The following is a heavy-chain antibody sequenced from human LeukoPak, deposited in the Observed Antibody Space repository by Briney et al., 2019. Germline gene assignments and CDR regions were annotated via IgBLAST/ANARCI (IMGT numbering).Heavy chain of an antibody. J-gene: IGHJ4*02. V-gene: IGHV4-39*02. D-gene: IGHD6-25*01. Sequence: SDTLSLTCTVSGGSISSSSYYWGWIRQPPGKGLEWIGSIYYSGSTYYNPSLKSRVTISVDTSKNQFSLKLSSVTAADTAVYYCAREGAATDYWGQGTLVTVSS. CDR3: AREGAATDY. CDR2: IYYSGST. CDR1: GGSISSSSYY.